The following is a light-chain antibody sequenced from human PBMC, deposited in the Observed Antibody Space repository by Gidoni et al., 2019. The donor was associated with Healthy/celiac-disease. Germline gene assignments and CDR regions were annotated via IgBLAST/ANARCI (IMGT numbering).Light chain of an antibody. J-gene: IGKJ3*01. V-gene: IGKV3-20*01. CDR3: QQYGSSPP. CDR1: QSVSSIS. Sequence: GTLSLSPGATHSLSCRDSQSVSSISLARYQQNPGQAPRLLIYGASSRATGITDRFSGSGSGTDFTLTISRLEPEDFAVYYCQQYGSSPPFGPGTKVDIK. CDR2: GAS.